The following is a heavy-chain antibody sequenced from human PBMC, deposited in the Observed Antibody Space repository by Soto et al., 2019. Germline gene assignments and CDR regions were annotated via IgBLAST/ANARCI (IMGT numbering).Heavy chain of an antibody. D-gene: IGHD3-22*01. Sequence: PGGSLRLSCAVSGFTFSSDAMHWVRQAPCKGLEWLAVISYHGSDKYYADSVKGRFTISRDNSKNTLYLQVNSLRAEDTAVHYCGRSRYYYDTSDYLDYWGQGTLATVSS. CDR1: GFTFSSDA. CDR3: GRSRYYYDTSDYLDY. V-gene: IGHV3-30-3*01. CDR2: ISYHGSDK. J-gene: IGHJ4*02.